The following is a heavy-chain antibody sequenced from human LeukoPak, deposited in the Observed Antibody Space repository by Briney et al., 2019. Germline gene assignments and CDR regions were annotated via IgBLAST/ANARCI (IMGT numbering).Heavy chain of an antibody. D-gene: IGHD5/OR15-5a*01. V-gene: IGHV3-30*02. CDR3: ARDPSNDAFDI. CDR2: IRCDGSNK. Sequence: GGSLRLSCAASGFTFSSYGMHWVRQAPGKGLEWVAFIRCDGSNKYYADSVKGRFTISRDNAKNSLYLQMNSLRAEDTAVYYCARDPSNDAFDIWGQGTMVTVSS. J-gene: IGHJ3*02. CDR1: GFTFSSYG.